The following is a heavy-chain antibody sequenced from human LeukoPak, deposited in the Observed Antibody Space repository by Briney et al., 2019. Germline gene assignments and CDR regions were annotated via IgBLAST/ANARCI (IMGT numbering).Heavy chain of an antibody. CDR1: TFTKAW. Sequence: GGSLRLSCVVSTFTKAWMNWVRQAPGKGLEWVGRVKNRGDGRTTDYAAPVKGRFTISRDDSKRTVYLQMNSLKTEDTAAYFCTTEYYGGFDYWGQGTLVIVSS. CDR2: VKNRGDGRTT. D-gene: IGHD3-16*01. CDR3: TTEYYGGFDY. J-gene: IGHJ4*02. V-gene: IGHV3-15*07.